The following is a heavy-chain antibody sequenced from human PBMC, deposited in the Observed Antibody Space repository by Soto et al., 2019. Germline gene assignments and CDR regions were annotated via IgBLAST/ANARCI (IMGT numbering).Heavy chain of an antibody. CDR1: GGSFSGYY. CDR3: ARRGVRGVIITDPIDY. J-gene: IGHJ4*02. D-gene: IGHD3-10*01. CDR2: INHSGST. Sequence: QVQLQQWGAGLLKPSETLSLTCAVYGGSFSGYYWSWIRQPPGKGLEWIGEINHSGSTNYNPSLKSRVTISVDTSKNQFSLKLSSVPAADTAVYYCARRGVRGVIITDPIDYWGQGTLVTVSS. V-gene: IGHV4-34*01.